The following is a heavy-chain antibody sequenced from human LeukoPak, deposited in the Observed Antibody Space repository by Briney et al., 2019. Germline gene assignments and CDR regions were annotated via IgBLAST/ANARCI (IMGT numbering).Heavy chain of an antibody. J-gene: IGHJ4*02. D-gene: IGHD5-12*01. Sequence: ASVKVSCKASGYTFTSYDINWVRQATGQGLEWMGWINPNSGGTNYAQKFQGRVTVTRDTSISTSYMELSRLRSDDTAVYYCARAWLRLNPYFDYWGQGTLVTVSS. CDR1: GYTFTSYD. CDR3: ARAWLRLNPYFDY. V-gene: IGHV1-2*02. CDR2: INPNSGGT.